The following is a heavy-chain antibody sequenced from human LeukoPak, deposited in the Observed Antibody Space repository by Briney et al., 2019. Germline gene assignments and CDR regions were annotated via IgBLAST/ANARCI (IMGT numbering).Heavy chain of an antibody. CDR3: ARRSRYNWIDLGFDY. CDR2: IYHSGST. Sequence: SETLSLTCAVSGYSISSGYYCGWIRQPPGKGLEWIGSIYHSGSTYYNPSLKSRVTILVDTSKNQFSLKLSSVTAADTAVYYCARRSRYNWIDLGFDYWGQGTLVTVSS. J-gene: IGHJ4*02. CDR1: GYSISSGYY. D-gene: IGHD1-1*01. V-gene: IGHV4-38-2*01.